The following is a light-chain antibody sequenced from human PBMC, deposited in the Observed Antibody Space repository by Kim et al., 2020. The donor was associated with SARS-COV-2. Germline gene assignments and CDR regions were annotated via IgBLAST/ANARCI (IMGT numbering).Light chain of an antibody. Sequence: QSALTQPPSASGSPGQSVTISCTGTSSDVGAYDRVSWYRHHPGKAPSLLIYEVNKRPSGVPDRFSGSKSGNTAFLTVSGLQADDEADFYCSSFAAGMTLVFGPGTKVTVL. CDR3: SSFAAGMTLV. J-gene: IGLJ1*01. CDR2: EVN. V-gene: IGLV2-8*01. CDR1: SSDVGAYDR.